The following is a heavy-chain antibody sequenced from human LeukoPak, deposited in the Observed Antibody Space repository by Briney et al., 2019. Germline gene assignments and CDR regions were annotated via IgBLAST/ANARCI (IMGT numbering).Heavy chain of an antibody. Sequence: SETLSLTCTVSGGSTTGNYWSWSPHPPGKGLEWIGYIYNTETTNYNPPLKSRVTISIDTSKNQFSLKLSSVTAADTAVYYCARHDGDWGQGTLVTVSS. J-gene: IGHJ4*02. CDR1: GGSTTGNY. D-gene: IGHD4-17*01. CDR3: ARHDGD. CDR2: IYNTETT. V-gene: IGHV4-59*08.